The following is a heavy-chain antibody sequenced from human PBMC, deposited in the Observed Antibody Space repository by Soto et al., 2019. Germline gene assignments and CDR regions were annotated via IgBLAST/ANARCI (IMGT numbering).Heavy chain of an antibody. CDR1: SGSISSYY. Sequence: XAILSLTCTVSSGSISSYYWSWIRQPPGKGLEWIGYIYYSGSTNYNPSLKSRVTISVDTSKNQFSLKLSSVTAADTAVYYCARAGGAAVGLFDYWGQGTLVTV. CDR2: IYYSGST. D-gene: IGHD1-26*01. CDR3: ARAGGAAVGLFDY. J-gene: IGHJ4*02. V-gene: IGHV4-59*01.